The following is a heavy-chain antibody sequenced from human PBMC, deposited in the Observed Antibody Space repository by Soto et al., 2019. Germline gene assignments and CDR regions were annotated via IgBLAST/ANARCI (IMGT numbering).Heavy chain of an antibody. CDR1: GFTFSSYV. J-gene: IGHJ4*02. CDR2: ISGSGGST. V-gene: IGHV3-23*01. D-gene: IGHD3-3*01. Sequence: GGSLRLSCAASGFTFSSYVMSWVRQAPGKGLEWVSAISGSGGSTYYADSVKGRFTISRDNSKNTLYLQMNSLRAEDTAVYYCAKDPYYDFWSGYESEAFDYWGQGTLVTVSS. CDR3: AKDPYYDFWSGYESEAFDY.